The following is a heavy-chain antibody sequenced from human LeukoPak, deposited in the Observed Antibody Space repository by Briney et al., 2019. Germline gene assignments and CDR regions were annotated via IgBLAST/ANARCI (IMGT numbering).Heavy chain of an antibody. CDR2: IYYSGST. Sequence: PSETLSLTCTVSGGSISSYYWGWIRQPPGKGLEWIGSIYYSGSTYYNPSLKSRVTISVDTSKNQFSLKLSSVTAADTAVYYCARGSYDILTGLFPNDYWGQGTLVTVSS. D-gene: IGHD3-9*01. CDR1: GGSISSYY. CDR3: ARGSYDILTGLFPNDY. J-gene: IGHJ4*02. V-gene: IGHV4-39*07.